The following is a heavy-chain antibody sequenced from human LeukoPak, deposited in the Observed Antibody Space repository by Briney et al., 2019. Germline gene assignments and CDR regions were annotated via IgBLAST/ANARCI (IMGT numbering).Heavy chain of an antibody. J-gene: IGHJ4*02. CDR3: TGSFGELTFFDY. CDR2: IRSKTYGGTT. Sequence: GGSLRLSCTTSGFTFGDYGLIWVRQAPGKGLEWVSFIRSKTYGGTTEYAASVKGRFTISRDDSKSIAYLQMNSLKTEDTAVYYCTGSFGELTFFDYWGQGTLVTVSS. V-gene: IGHV3-49*04. CDR1: GFTFGDYG. D-gene: IGHD3-10*01.